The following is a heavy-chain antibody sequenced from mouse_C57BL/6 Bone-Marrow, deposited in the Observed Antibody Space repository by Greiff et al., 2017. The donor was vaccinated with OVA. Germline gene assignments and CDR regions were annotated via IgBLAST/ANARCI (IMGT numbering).Heavy chain of an antibody. V-gene: IGHV1-76*01. D-gene: IGHD1-1*01. Sequence: QVQLQQSGAELVRPGASVKLSCKASGYTFTDYYINWVKQRPGQGLEWIARIYPGSGNTYYNEKFKGKATLTAEKSSSTAYMQLSSLTSEDSAVYFCARSPPYGSSHRYYFDYWGQGTTLTVSS. J-gene: IGHJ2*01. CDR2: IYPGSGNT. CDR1: GYTFTDYY. CDR3: ARSPPYGSSHRYYFDY.